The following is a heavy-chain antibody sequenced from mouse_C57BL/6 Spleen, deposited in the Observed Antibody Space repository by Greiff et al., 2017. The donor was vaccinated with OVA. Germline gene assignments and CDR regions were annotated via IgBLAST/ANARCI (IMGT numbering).Heavy chain of an antibody. J-gene: IGHJ3*01. Sequence: QVQLKESGPELVKPGASVKISCKASGYTFTDYYINWVKQRPGQGLEWIGWIYPGSGNTKYNEKFKGKATLTVDTSSSTAYMQLSSLTSEDSAVYFCARSVYYDYDGAAWFAYWGQGTLVTVSA. CDR2: IYPGSGNT. CDR1: GYTFTDYY. D-gene: IGHD2-4*01. V-gene: IGHV1-84*01. CDR3: ARSVYYDYDGAAWFAY.